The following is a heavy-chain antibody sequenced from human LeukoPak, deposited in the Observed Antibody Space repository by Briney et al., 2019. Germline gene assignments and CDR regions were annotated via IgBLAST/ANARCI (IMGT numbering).Heavy chain of an antibody. CDR2: INHSGETT. CDR1: KFSFQSYG. V-gene: IGHV3-23*01. D-gene: IGHD6-6*01. CDR3: AKDRSSSSSVFDY. J-gene: IGHJ4*02. Sequence: GGSLRLSCAASKFSFQSYGMSWVRQAPGKGLEWVSGINHSGETTYYADSVKGRFTISRDNSRNTLYLQMNSLRAEDTAVYYCAKDRSSSSSVFDYWGQGTLVTVSS.